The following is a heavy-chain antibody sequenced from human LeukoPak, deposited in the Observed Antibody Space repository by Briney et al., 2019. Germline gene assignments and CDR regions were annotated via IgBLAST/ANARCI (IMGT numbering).Heavy chain of an antibody. CDR2: IYHSGST. D-gene: IGHD3-10*01. CDR3: ASVLWFGELFYFDY. J-gene: IGHJ4*02. CDR1: GGSISSSSYY. Sequence: SETLSLTCTVSGGSISSSSYYWGWIRQPPGKGLEWIGSIYHSGSTYYNPSLKSRVTISVDTSKNQFSLKLSSVTAADTAVYYCASVLWFGELFYFDYWGQGTLVTVSS. V-gene: IGHV4-39*07.